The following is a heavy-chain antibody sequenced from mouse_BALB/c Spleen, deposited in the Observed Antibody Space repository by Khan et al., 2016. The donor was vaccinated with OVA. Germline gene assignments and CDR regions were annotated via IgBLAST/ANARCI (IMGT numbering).Heavy chain of an antibody. V-gene: IGHV1S135*01. CDR2: IDPFSGGI. D-gene: IGHD2-2*01. CDR1: GYSFTSYY. J-gene: IGHJ3*01. CDR3: TRHGYVAWFTY. Sequence: EVQLQQSGPELMKPGASVKMSCKASGYSFTSYYIHWVKSHGKSLEWIGYIDPFSGGITYNQKFKGKATLTVDKSSNTAYIHLSNLTSEDSAVYYWTRHGYVAWFTYWGQGTLVIVAA.